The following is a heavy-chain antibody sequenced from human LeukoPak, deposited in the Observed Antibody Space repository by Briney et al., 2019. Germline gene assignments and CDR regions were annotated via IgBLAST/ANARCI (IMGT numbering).Heavy chain of an antibody. Sequence: SESLSLTCTLSWGSLRSYCWSSVRQPPGKGLEWIGYIYYSGSTNYNPSLNSRVTLSVDTSKKQFSLKLSSLTATTATVYSFARVDHYAGNEYDAFDMRGQGTMVTVSS. D-gene: IGHD4-23*01. CDR1: WGSLRSYC. V-gene: IGHV4-59*01. CDR2: IYYSGST. J-gene: IGHJ3*02. CDR3: ARVDHYAGNEYDAFDM.